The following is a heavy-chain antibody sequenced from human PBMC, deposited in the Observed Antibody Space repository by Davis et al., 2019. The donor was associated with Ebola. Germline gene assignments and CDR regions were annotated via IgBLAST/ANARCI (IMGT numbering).Heavy chain of an antibody. CDR2: IWYDGSNK. V-gene: IGHV3-33*08. CDR1: GFTFSSYG. J-gene: IGHJ4*02. D-gene: IGHD6-13*01. CDR3: ARDPLSLGIAAAGPDY. Sequence: PGGSLRLSCAASGFTFSSYGMHWVRQAPGKGLEWVAVIWYDGSNKYYADSVKGRFTISRDNSKNTLYLQMNSLRAEDTAVYYCARDPLSLGIAAAGPDYWGQGTLVTVSS.